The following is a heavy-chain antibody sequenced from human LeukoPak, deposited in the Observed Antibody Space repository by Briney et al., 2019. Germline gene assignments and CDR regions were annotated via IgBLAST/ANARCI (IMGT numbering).Heavy chain of an antibody. CDR1: GGSVTSGSYY. CDR3: ARRAPYSYEWSTLDY. J-gene: IGHJ4*02. V-gene: IGHV4-61*01. CDR2: ISYRGST. D-gene: IGHD5-18*01. Sequence: SETLSLTCSVSGGSVTSGSYYWSWIRQPPGKELEWIGYISYRGSTNYNPSLKSRVTISVDTSKNQFSLKLSSVTAADTAVYYCARRAPYSYEWSTLDYWGQGTLVTVSS.